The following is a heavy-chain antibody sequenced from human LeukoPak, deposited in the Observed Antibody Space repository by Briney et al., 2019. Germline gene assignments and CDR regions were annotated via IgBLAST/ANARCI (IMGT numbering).Heavy chain of an antibody. D-gene: IGHD4-23*01. CDR3: AGRLTTVVTPTNFDY. J-gene: IGHJ4*02. V-gene: IGHV4-34*01. Sequence: SETLSLTCAVYGGSFSGYYWSWIRQPPGKGLEWIGEINHSGSTNYNPSLKSRVTISVDTSKNQFSLKLSSVTAADTAVYYCAGRLTTVVTPTNFDYWGQGTLVTVS. CDR1: GGSFSGYY. CDR2: INHSGST.